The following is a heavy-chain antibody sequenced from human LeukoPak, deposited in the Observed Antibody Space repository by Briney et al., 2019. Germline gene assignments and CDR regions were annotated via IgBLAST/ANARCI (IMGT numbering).Heavy chain of an antibody. Sequence: KSSETLSLTRTVSDGSISNYYWSWIRQPPGKGLEWIGYIYYSGSTNYNPSLKSRVTISLDASKNQVSLKLSSVTAADTAVYYCASLGGTYDFWGQGTRVTVSS. CDR3: ASLGGTYDF. CDR1: DGSISNYY. V-gene: IGHV4-59*08. CDR2: IYYSGST. D-gene: IGHD1-26*01. J-gene: IGHJ4*02.